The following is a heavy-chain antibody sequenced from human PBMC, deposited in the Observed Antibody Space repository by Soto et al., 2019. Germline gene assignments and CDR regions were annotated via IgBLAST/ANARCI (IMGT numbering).Heavy chain of an antibody. Sequence: EVQLVESGGGLKQAGESLRLSCAASGFPFRNYDMHWVRQVTGKGLEWVSGIGTTGDTYYPGSVKGRFTISRENAKNSMYLQMSSLRPEHTAVYFCARVRGQQFVDWYFDLWGRGTLVTVSS. J-gene: IGHJ2*01. V-gene: IGHV3-13*01. D-gene: IGHD6-13*01. CDR1: GFPFRNYD. CDR2: IGTTGDT. CDR3: ARVRGQQFVDWYFDL.